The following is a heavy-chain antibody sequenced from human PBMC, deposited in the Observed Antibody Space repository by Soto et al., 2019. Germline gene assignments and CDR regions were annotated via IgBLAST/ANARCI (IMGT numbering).Heavy chain of an antibody. Sequence: PSETLSLTCTVSGGSISSYYWSWIRQPPGKGLEWIGYIYYSGSANYNPSLKSRVTISVDTSKNQFSLKLSSVTAADTAVYYCARDLGSGWYKYYYYYGMDVWGQGTTVTVSS. D-gene: IGHD6-19*01. CDR2: IYYSGSA. J-gene: IGHJ6*02. CDR1: GGSISSYY. V-gene: IGHV4-59*01. CDR3: ARDLGSGWYKYYYYYGMDV.